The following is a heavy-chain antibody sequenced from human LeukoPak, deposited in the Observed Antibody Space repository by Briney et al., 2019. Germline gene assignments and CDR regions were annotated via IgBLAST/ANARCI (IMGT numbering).Heavy chain of an antibody. J-gene: IGHJ4*02. V-gene: IGHV1-69*04. CDR2: IIPILGIT. D-gene: IGHD3-16*01. Sequence: SVTVSCKASGGTLSSYAISWVRQAPGQGLEWMGQIIPILGITNYAQKFQGRVTITADKSTSTAYMELSSLRSDDTAVYYCARDPSGGYVPYFDYWGQGTLVTVPS. CDR3: ARDPSGGYVPYFDY. CDR1: GGTLSSYA.